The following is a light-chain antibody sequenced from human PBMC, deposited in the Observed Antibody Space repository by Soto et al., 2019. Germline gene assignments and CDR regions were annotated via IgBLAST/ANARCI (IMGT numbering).Light chain of an antibody. Sequence: DIVMTQSPDSLAVSLGERATINCRSSQSVLYSSNNKNYLAWYQQKPRQPPKLLIYWASTRESGVPDRFSGGGSGTDFTLTITSLQAEDVAIYYCQQYYSPPLTCGGGTKVEIK. CDR1: QSVLYSSNNKNY. CDR2: WAS. J-gene: IGKJ4*01. CDR3: QQYYSPPLT. V-gene: IGKV4-1*01.